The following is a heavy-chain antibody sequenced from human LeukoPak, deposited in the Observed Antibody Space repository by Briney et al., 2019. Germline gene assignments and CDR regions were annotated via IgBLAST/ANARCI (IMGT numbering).Heavy chain of an antibody. CDR2: IIPILGIA. CDR3: ARGYSNYVGYFDY. V-gene: IGHV1-69*02. Sequence: SVKVSCKASGGTFSSYTISWVRQAPGQGLEWMGRIIPILGIANYAQKFQGRVTITADKSTSTAYMELSSLRSEDTAVYCCARGYSNYVGYFDYWGQGTLVTVSS. CDR1: GGTFSSYT. J-gene: IGHJ4*02. D-gene: IGHD4-11*01.